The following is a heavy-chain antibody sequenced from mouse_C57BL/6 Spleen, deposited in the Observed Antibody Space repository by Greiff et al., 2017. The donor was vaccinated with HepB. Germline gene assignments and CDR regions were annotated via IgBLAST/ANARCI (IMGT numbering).Heavy chain of an antibody. V-gene: IGHV3-6*01. CDR2: ISYDGSN. D-gene: IGHD2-1*01. Sequence: ESGPGLVKPSQSLSLTCSVTGYSITSGYYWNWIRQFPGNKLEWMGYISYDGSNNYNPSLKNRISITRDTSKNQFFLKLNSVTTEDTATYYCALYYGNPAWFADWGQGTLVTVSA. CDR3: ALYYGNPAWFAD. J-gene: IGHJ3*01. CDR1: GYSITSGYY.